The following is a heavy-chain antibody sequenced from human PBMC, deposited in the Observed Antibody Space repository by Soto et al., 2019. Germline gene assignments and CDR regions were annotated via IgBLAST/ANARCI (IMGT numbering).Heavy chain of an antibody. J-gene: IGHJ4*02. CDR2: ISYDGSNK. Sequence: QVQLVESGGGVVQPGRSLRLSCAASGFTFSSYGMHWVRQAPGKGLEWVAVISYDGSNKYYADSVKGRFTISRDNSKNTLYLQMNSLRAEDTAVYYCAKEIEMATTPGVDYWGQGTLVTVSS. CDR3: AKEIEMATTPGVDY. D-gene: IGHD5-12*01. CDR1: GFTFSSYG. V-gene: IGHV3-30*18.